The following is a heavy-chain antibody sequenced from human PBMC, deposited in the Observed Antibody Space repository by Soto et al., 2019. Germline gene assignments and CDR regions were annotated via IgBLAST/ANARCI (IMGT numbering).Heavy chain of an antibody. V-gene: IGHV4-31*03. CDR1: GGSISSDDYY. Sequence: LTLTCTVSGGSISSDDYYWNWIRQRPGKGLEWIGNIYYRGNTNYNPSLKSRIIIAMDMSDNQLSLKLTAVTAADTAVYYCARGWDYHGMHVWGKGTTVTVSS. J-gene: IGHJ6*04. D-gene: IGHD1-26*01. CDR3: ARGWDYHGMHV. CDR2: IYYRGNT.